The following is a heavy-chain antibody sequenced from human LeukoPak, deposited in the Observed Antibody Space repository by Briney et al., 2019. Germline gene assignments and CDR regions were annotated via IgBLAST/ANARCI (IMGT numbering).Heavy chain of an antibody. CDR2: IYPGDADT. Sequence: GESLKISCKGSGYSFTSYWIGWVRQMPGKGLEWMGIIYPGDADTRYSPSFQGQVTISADKSIGTAYLQWSSLKASDTAIYYCARSPYCGGDCYVDYWGQGTLVTVSP. V-gene: IGHV5-51*01. J-gene: IGHJ4*02. CDR1: GYSFTSYW. D-gene: IGHD2-21*02. CDR3: ARSPYCGGDCYVDY.